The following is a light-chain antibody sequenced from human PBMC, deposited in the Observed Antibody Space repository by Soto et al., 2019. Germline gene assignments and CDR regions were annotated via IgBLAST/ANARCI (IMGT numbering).Light chain of an antibody. V-gene: IGKV3-15*01. CDR3: QQYNNWPRT. Sequence: EIVMTQSPATLSVSPGERGTVSCRASQSVSSNLAWYQQKPGQAPRLLIYAASTRATGIPARFSGSGSGTELTLTLSSLQTEDFAVYYCQQYNNWPRTFGQGTKVEIK. CDR1: QSVSSN. CDR2: AAS. J-gene: IGKJ1*01.